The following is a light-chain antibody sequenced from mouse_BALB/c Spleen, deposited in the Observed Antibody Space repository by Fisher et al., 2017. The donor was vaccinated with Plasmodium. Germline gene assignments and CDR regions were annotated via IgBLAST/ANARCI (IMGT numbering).Light chain of an antibody. CDR3: QQSNSWPLT. CDR2: YYS. J-gene: IGKJ5*01. Sequence: DIVLTQTPDTLSVTQGDSVSLSCRASQSIRNHLNWYQQKSHESPRLIIKYYSQSIYGIPSRFSGSGSGTDFTLSINSVETEDFGIYFSQQSNSWPLTFGAGTKLELK. V-gene: IGKV5-43*01. CDR1: QSIRNH.